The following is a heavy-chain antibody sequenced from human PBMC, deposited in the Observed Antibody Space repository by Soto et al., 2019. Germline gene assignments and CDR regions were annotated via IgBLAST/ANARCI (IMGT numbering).Heavy chain of an antibody. CDR3: ARGGYGIQPWLHAFDI. CDR2: INSDGSST. Sequence: SGGSLRLSCAASGFTFSSYWMHWVRQAPGKGLVWVSRINSDGSSTSYADSVKGRFTISRDNAKNTLYLQMNSLRAEDTAVYYCARGGYGIQPWLHAFDIWGQGTMVTVSS. V-gene: IGHV3-74*01. D-gene: IGHD5-18*01. CDR1: GFTFSSYW. J-gene: IGHJ3*02.